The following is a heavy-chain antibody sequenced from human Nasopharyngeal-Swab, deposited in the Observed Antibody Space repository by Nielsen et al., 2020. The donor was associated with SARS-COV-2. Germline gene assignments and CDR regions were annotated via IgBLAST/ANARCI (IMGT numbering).Heavy chain of an antibody. J-gene: IGHJ6*02. CDR3: ATGFVVVPAANPYYYYYGMDV. Sequence: ASVKVSCKVSGYTLTELSMHWGRQAAGKGLEWRGGFDPEDGETIYAQKFQGRVTMTEDTSTDTAYMELSSLRSEDTAVYYCATGFVVVPAANPYYYYYGMDVWGQGTTVTVSS. V-gene: IGHV1-24*01. CDR1: GYTLTELS. CDR2: FDPEDGET. D-gene: IGHD2-2*01.